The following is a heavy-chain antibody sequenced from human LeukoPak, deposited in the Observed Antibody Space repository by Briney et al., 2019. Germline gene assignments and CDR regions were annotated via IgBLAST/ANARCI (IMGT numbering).Heavy chain of an antibody. Sequence: SETLSLTCAVYGGSFSGYYWSWIRQPPGKGLEWIGEINHSGSTNYNPSLKSRVTISVDTSKNQFSLKLSSVTAADTAVYYCARLTIFGVVMIDYWGQGTRVTVSS. J-gene: IGHJ4*02. D-gene: IGHD3-3*01. CDR3: ARLTIFGVVMIDY. CDR2: INHSGST. V-gene: IGHV4-34*01. CDR1: GGSFSGYY.